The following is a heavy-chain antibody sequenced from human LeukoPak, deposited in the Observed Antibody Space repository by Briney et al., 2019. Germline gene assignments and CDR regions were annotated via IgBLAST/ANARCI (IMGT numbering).Heavy chain of an antibody. CDR3: ARGRPGLWGELSLLFDY. V-gene: IGHV1-8*02. CDR2: MNPNSGNT. CDR1: GYTFTSYD. D-gene: IGHD3-16*02. Sequence: ASVKVSCKASGYTFTSYDINWVRQATGQGLEWMGWMNPNSGNTGYAQKFQGRVTMTRNTSISTAYMELSSLRSEDTAVYYCARGRPGLWGELSLLFDYWGQGTLVTVSS. J-gene: IGHJ4*02.